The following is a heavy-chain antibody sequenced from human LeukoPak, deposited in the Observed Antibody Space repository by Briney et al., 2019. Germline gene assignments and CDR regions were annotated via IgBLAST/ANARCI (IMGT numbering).Heavy chain of an antibody. D-gene: IGHD2-21*01. CDR1: GFSFTSYG. CDR3: AKFDRGRAYCGGYCDY. Sequence: GRCLSPSCATAGFSFTSYGMGWVRLHPGAGRGWVSAIREGGGGTYYAECVKGRFTISIHNAKNTLYLQLDRLRAEDTAVFYCAKFDRGRAYCGGYCDYWGQGTLVTVSS. J-gene: IGHJ4*02. V-gene: IGHV3-23*01. CDR2: IREGGGGT.